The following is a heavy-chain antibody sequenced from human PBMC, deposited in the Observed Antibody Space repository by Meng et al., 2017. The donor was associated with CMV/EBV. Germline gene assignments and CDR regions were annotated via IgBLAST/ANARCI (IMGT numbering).Heavy chain of an antibody. CDR1: GFTFSSYA. J-gene: IGHJ4*02. CDR2: ISYDGSNK. CDR3: ASDQGY. V-gene: IGHV3-30-3*01. Sequence: GESLKIPCAASGFTFSSYAMHWVRQAPGQGLEWVAVISYDGSNKYYADSVKGRFTISRDNYKHTLYLQMNSLRADDTALYYCASDQGYWGQGTLVTVSS.